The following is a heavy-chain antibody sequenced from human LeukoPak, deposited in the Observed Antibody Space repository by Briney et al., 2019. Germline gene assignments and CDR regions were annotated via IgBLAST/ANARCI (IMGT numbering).Heavy chain of an antibody. CDR3: ARGGRLLGKLDY. D-gene: IGHD3-22*01. J-gene: IGHJ4*02. CDR1: GGSITNYY. Sequence: SETLSLTYTVSGGSITNYYWSWIRQPPGKGLEWIGYIYYSGSTNYNPSLKSRVTISVDTSTNQFSLKLSSVTAADTAVYFCARGGRLLGKLDYWGQGTLVTVSS. CDR2: IYYSGST. V-gene: IGHV4-59*01.